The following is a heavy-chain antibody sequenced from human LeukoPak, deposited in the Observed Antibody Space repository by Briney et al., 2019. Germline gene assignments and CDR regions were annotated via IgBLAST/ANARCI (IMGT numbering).Heavy chain of an antibody. Sequence: SVKVSCKASGGTFSSYAISWVRQAPGQGLEWMGRIIPILGIANYAQKFQGRVTITADKSTSTAYMELSSLRSEDTAVYYCARDEGAMVPYFDYWGQGTLVTVSS. J-gene: IGHJ4*02. CDR2: IIPILGIA. CDR1: GGTFSSYA. V-gene: IGHV1-69*04. D-gene: IGHD5-18*01. CDR3: ARDEGAMVPYFDY.